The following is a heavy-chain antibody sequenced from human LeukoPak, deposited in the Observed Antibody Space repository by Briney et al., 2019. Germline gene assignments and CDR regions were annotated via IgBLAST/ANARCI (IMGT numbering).Heavy chain of an antibody. Sequence: GGSLRLSCAASGFTFSSYAMSWVRQAPGEGLEWVSSISDSGTHIYYADSVKGRFTISRDNSKNTVYLQMNSLKAEDTAVYYCAKDRDGYNPDYWGQGTLVSVSS. J-gene: IGHJ4*02. D-gene: IGHD5-24*01. CDR1: GFTFSSYA. CDR2: ISDSGTHI. CDR3: AKDRDGYNPDY. V-gene: IGHV3-23*01.